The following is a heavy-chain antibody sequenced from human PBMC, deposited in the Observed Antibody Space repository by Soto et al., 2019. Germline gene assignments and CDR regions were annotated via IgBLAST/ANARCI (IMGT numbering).Heavy chain of an antibody. V-gene: IGHV3-30*18. CDR3: AKDIVSGILDP. D-gene: IGHD3-16*02. J-gene: IGHJ5*02. CDR1: GFTFSSYG. Sequence: QVQLVESGGRVVQPGRSLRLSCAASGFTFSSYGMHWVRQAPGKGLEWVAVISYDGSNKYYADSVKGRFTISRDNSKNTLYLQMNSLRAEDTAVYYCAKDIVSGILDPWGQGTLVTVSS. CDR2: ISYDGSNK.